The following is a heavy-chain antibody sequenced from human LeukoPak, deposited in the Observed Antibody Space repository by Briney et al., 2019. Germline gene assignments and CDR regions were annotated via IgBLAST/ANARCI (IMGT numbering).Heavy chain of an antibody. V-gene: IGHV1-69*05. CDR3: ARSQDIVVVPAATAFDY. Sequence: SVKASCKASGGTFSSYAISWVRQAPGQGLEWMGGIIPIFGTANYAQKFQGRVTITTDESTSTAYMELSSLRSEDTAVYYCARSQDIVVVPAATAFDYWGQGTLVTVSS. CDR2: IIPIFGTA. D-gene: IGHD2-2*01. J-gene: IGHJ4*02. CDR1: GGTFSSYA.